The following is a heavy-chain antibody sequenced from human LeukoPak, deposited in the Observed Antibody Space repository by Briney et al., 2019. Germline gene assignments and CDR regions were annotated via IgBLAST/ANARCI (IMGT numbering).Heavy chain of an antibody. CDR1: GFTFSSYG. J-gene: IGHJ4*02. CDR2: IWYGGSNK. Sequence: GGSLRLSCAASGFTFSSYGMHWVRQAPGKGLEWVAVIWYGGSNKYYADSVKGRFTISRDNAKNSLYLQMNSLRAEDTAVYYCARDKTYGVYFDYWGQGTLVTVSS. D-gene: IGHD3-10*01. CDR3: ARDKTYGVYFDY. V-gene: IGHV3-33*08.